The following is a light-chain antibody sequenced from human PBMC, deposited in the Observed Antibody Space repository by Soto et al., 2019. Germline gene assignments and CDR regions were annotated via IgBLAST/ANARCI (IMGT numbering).Light chain of an antibody. J-gene: IGKJ3*01. Sequence: DIQMTQSPSSLSASVGDRVTITCRASQSISIYLNWYQQKPGKAPKLLIYAASSLQSGVPSRFSGSGSGTDFTRTISSLQPEDFATYYCQQSYRTPFTFGPGTKVDIK. CDR2: AAS. CDR3: QQSYRTPFT. CDR1: QSISIY. V-gene: IGKV1-39*01.